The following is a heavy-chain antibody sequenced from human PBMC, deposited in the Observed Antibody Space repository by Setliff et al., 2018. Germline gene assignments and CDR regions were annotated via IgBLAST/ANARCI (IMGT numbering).Heavy chain of an antibody. D-gene: IGHD5-18*01. Sequence: SETLSLTCTVSGGSISSGSYYWSWIRQPDGKGLEWIGRIYTSGSTNYNPSLKSRVTISVDTSKNQFSLKLSSVTAADTAVYYCARGKSVTASNWFDPWGQGTQVTVSS. J-gene: IGHJ5*02. V-gene: IGHV4-61*02. CDR1: GGSISSGSYY. CDR3: ARGKSVTASNWFDP. CDR2: IYTSGST.